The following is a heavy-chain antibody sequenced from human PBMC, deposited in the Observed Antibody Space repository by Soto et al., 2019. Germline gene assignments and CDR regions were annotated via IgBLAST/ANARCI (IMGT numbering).Heavy chain of an antibody. CDR1: GFTFSSYA. CDR3: TASSGWYNAFDI. V-gene: IGHV3-23*01. D-gene: IGHD6-19*01. CDR2: ISGSGGST. J-gene: IGHJ3*02. Sequence: EVQLLESGGGLVQPGGSLRLSCAASGFTFSSYAMSWVRQAPGKGLEWVSAISGSGGSTYYADSVKGRFTISRDNSKNTLYLQMNSLRGEDTAVYYCTASSGWYNAFDIWGQGTMVTVSS.